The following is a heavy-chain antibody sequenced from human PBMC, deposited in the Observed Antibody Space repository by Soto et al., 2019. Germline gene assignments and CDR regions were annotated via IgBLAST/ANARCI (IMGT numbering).Heavy chain of an antibody. CDR2: IYPGDSDT. D-gene: IGHD3-10*01. CDR3: ARFGWNFYNAGDV. CDR1: GYIFTSYW. Sequence: GESLKISCEASGYIFTSYWIAWVREMPGKGLEWMGMIYPGDSDTRYSPSFQGQITISADKSINTVYLQWSSLKASDTAIYYCARFGWNFYNAGDVWGQGTTVTVSS. V-gene: IGHV5-51*01. J-gene: IGHJ6*02.